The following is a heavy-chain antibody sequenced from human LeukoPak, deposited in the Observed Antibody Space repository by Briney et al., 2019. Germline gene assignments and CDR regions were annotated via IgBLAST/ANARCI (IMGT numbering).Heavy chain of an antibody. CDR1: GGSISSSSYY. CDR2: IYYSGST. V-gene: IGHV4-39*07. CDR3: ARGVEYYYDSSGYSYFDL. Sequence: SETLSLTCTVSGGSISSSSYYWGWIRQPPGKGLEWIGSIYYSGSTYYNPSLKSRVTISVDTSKNQFSLKLSSVTAADTAVYYCARGVEYYYDSSGYSYFDLWGRGTLVTVSS. D-gene: IGHD3-22*01. J-gene: IGHJ2*01.